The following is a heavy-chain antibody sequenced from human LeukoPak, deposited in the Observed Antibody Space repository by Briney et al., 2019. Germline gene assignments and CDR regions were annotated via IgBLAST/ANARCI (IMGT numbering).Heavy chain of an antibody. CDR2: ISSTSTAK. CDR3: ARGGAARPDY. CDR1: GFTLSNYG. J-gene: IGHJ4*02. Sequence: GGSLRLSCAASGFTLSNYGMNWFRQAPGKGLEWVSYISSTSTAKNYADSVKGRFTISRDNAKKSLYLQMNSLRVEDTAVYYCARGGAARPDYWGQGTLVTVSS. D-gene: IGHD6-6*01. V-gene: IGHV3-48*01.